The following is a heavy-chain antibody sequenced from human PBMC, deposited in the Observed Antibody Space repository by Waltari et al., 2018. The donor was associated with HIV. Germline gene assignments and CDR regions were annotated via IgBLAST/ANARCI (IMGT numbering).Heavy chain of an antibody. V-gene: IGHV4-61*02. J-gene: IGHJ4*02. CDR2: IYTSGST. CDR1: GGSISSGSYY. CDR3: ARVSEYSGSYYGVYFDY. D-gene: IGHD1-26*01. Sequence: QVQLQESGPGLVKPSQTLSLTCTVSGGSISSGSYYWSWIRQPAGKGLEWMGRIYTSGSTNYNPSLKSRVTISVDTSKNQFSLKLSSVTAADTAVYYCARVSEYSGSYYGVYFDYWGQGTLVTVSS.